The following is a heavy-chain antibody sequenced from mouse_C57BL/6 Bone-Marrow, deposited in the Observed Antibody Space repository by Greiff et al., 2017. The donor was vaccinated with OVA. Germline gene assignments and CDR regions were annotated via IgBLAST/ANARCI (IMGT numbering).Heavy chain of an antibody. V-gene: IGHV1-47*01. CDR2: FHPYNDDT. CDR3: ARRGYGSSPYWYFDV. Sequence: VKLQESGAELVKPGASVKMSCKASGYTFTTYPIEWMKQNHGKSLEWIGNFHPYNDDTKYNEKFKGKATLTVEKSSSTVYLELSRLTSDDSAVYYCARRGYGSSPYWYFDVWGTGTTVTVSS. D-gene: IGHD1-1*01. CDR1: GYTFTTYP. J-gene: IGHJ1*03.